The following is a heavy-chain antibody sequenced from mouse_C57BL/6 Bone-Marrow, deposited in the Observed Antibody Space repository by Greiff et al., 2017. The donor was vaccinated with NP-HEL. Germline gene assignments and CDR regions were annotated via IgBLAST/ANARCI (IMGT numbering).Heavy chain of an antibody. CDR1: GFTFSSYA. J-gene: IGHJ2*01. D-gene: IGHD2-4*01. CDR3: ARVTMIPYFDY. V-gene: IGHV5-4*03. Sequence: EVNVVESGGGLVKPGGSLKLSCAASGFTFSSYAMSWVRQTPEKRLEWVATISDGGSYTYYPDNVKGRFTISRDNAKNNLYLQMSHLKSEDTAMYYCARVTMIPYFDYWGQGTTLTVSS. CDR2: ISDGGSYT.